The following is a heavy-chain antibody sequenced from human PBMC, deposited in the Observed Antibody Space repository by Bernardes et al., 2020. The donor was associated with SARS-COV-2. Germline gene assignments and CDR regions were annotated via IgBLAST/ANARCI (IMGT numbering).Heavy chain of an antibody. CDR3: ARDYYGSGSYTDY. V-gene: IGHV1-2*02. CDR1: GYTFTTYY. D-gene: IGHD3-10*01. J-gene: IGHJ4*02. CDR2: INATSGDT. Sequence: ASVKVSCKASGYTFTTYYMPWVRQAPGQGLEWMGWINATSGDTTYAQKFQGRVTMTRDTSTSTAYMELSRLRSDDTAMYYCARDYYGSGSYTDYWGQGTLV.